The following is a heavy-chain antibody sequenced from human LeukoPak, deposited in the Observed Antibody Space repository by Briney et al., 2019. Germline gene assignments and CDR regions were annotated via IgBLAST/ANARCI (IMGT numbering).Heavy chain of an antibody. J-gene: IGHJ4*02. CDR2: IYLDADK. CDR1: GFSLSTTGVG. Sequence: ESGPTLVKPTQTLTLTCTFSGFSLSTTGVGVGWIRQPPGKALEWLALIYLDADKRSSPSLKSRLTITKDTSKNQVLLTMTNMDPVDTATYYCAHVYSSGWYFDYWGQGTLVTVSS. V-gene: IGHV2-5*02. CDR3: AHVYSSGWYFDY. D-gene: IGHD6-19*01.